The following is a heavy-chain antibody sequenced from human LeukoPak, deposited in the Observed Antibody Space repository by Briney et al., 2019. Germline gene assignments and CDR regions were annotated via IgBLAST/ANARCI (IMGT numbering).Heavy chain of an antibody. Sequence: PGGSLRLSCAASGFTFSSYRMNWVRQAPGKGLEWVAVISYDGSNKYYADSVKGRFTISRDNSKNTLFLQMDSLRAEDTAVYYCARDRGVRAATGREYYFDYWGQGTLVTVSS. CDR1: GFTFSSYR. CDR2: ISYDGSNK. D-gene: IGHD6-13*01. V-gene: IGHV3-30*03. J-gene: IGHJ4*02. CDR3: ARDRGVRAATGREYYFDY.